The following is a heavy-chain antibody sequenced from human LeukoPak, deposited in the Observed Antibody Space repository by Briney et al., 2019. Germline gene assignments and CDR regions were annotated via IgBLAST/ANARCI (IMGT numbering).Heavy chain of an antibody. CDR2: IYSGGST. D-gene: IGHD6-13*01. J-gene: IGHJ4*02. CDR3: ARVGKGAAAGTDY. Sequence: GGSLRLSCAASGFTDSSNYMSWVRQAPGKGLEWVSVIYSGGSTYYADSVKGRFTISRDNSKNTLYLQMNSLRAEDTAVYYCARVGKGAAAGTDYWGQGTLVTVSS. V-gene: IGHV3-66*02. CDR1: GFTDSSNY.